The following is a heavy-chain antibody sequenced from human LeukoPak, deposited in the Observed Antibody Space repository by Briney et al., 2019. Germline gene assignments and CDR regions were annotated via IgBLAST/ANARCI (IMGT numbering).Heavy chain of an antibody. D-gene: IGHD2-2*01. Sequence: GGSLRLPCAAAGFTFSSYWMSWVRQAPGKGLEWVANIKQDGSEKYSVGSVKGRFTISRDNAKNSLYLQMNSLRGEDTAVYYCARLYCSTISCLCFDYWGQGTLVTVSS. CDR2: IKQDGSEK. CDR3: ARLYCSTISCLCFDY. CDR1: GFTFSSYW. V-gene: IGHV3-7*01. J-gene: IGHJ4*02.